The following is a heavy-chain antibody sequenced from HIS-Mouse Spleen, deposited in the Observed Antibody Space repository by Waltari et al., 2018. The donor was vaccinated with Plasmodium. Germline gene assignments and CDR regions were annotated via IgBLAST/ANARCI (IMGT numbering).Heavy chain of an antibody. D-gene: IGHD3-3*01. CDR1: GYSFTSYW. V-gene: IGHV5-51*01. CDR3: ARHSPYYDFWSGYYRGYFDY. J-gene: IGHJ4*02. Sequence: EVQLVQSGAEVKKPGESLKISCKGSGYSFTSYWIGWVRQMPGKGLEWMGIIYPGDSDTRYSPSFQGQVTISADKSISTAYLQWSSLKASDTAMYYCARHSPYYDFWSGYYRGYFDYWGQGTLVTVSS. CDR2: IYPGDSDT.